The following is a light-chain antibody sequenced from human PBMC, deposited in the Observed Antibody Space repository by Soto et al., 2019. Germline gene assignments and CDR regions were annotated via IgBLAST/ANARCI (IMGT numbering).Light chain of an antibody. V-gene: IGLV1-44*01. CDR1: SSNIGRNS. J-gene: IGLJ1*01. CDR2: GNN. CDR3: AAWDDSLNEYV. Sequence: QSVLTEAPSVSGTPGQRVTITCSGSSSNIGRNSVNWYQHLPGTAPKLLTHGNNHRPSGVPDPFSGSKSGTSASLAISGLXPEDEADYCCAAWDDSLNEYVFGDGTKVTLL.